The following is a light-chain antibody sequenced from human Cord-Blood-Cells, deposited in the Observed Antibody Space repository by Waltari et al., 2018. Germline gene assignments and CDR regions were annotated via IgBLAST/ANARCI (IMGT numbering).Light chain of an antibody. V-gene: IGLV1-47*01. J-gene: IGLJ3*02. CDR3: AAWDDSLSGV. CDR1: SSNIGSNY. Sequence: QSVLTQSPSASGTPGQRVTISCSGSSSNIGSNYVYWYQQLPGTAPKLLIYRNNQPPSGVPDRFSGSKSGTSASLAISGLRSEDEADYYCAAWDDSLSGVFGGGTKLTVL. CDR2: RNN.